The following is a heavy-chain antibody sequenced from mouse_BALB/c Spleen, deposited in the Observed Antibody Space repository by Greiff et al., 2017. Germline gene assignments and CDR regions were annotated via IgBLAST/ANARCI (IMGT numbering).Heavy chain of an antibody. CDR1: GYTFTSYW. CDR2: IDPSDSET. Sequence: QVQLKQPGAELVKPGAPVKLSCKASGYTFTSYWMNWVKQRPGRGLEWIGRIDPSDSETHYNQKFKDKATLTVDKSSSTAYIQLSSLTSEDSAVYYGARDDGDYWGQGTTLTVSS. CDR3: ARDDGDY. D-gene: IGHD2-3*01. J-gene: IGHJ2*01. V-gene: IGHV1-69*02.